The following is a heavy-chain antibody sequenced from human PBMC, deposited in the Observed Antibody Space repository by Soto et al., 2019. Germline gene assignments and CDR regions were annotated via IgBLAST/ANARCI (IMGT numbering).Heavy chain of an antibody. D-gene: IGHD1-26*01. CDR1: GYTFTSYG. CDR2: ISAYNGNT. J-gene: IGHJ4*02. CDR3: ARDRKGASVIFDY. V-gene: IGHV1-18*01. Sequence: ASVKVSCKASGYTFTSYGITWVRQAPGQGLEYMGWISAYNGNTNYAQKFQGRVTMTTDTSTSTAYMELRSLKSDDTAVYYCARDRKGASVIFDYSGQGTLVTVSS.